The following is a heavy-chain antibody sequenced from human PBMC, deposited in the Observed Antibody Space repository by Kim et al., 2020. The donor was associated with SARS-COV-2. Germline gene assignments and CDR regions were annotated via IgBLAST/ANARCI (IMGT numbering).Heavy chain of an antibody. D-gene: IGHD1-26*01. CDR2: YIT. Sequence: YITENAASVKGRFTISSDDSKNALYLQMNSLKTEDTAVYYCARDKMGSYDYWGQGTLVTVSS. CDR3: ARDKMGSYDY. J-gene: IGHJ4*02. V-gene: IGHV3-72*01.